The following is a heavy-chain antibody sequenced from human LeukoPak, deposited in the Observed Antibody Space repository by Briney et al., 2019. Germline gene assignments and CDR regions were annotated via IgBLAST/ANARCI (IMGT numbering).Heavy chain of an antibody. CDR3: AKAPRSTSCYRG. V-gene: IGHV3-23*01. J-gene: IGHJ4*02. CDR2: ISGSGGST. D-gene: IGHD2-2*02. Sequence: GSLRLSCAASGFTFSSYAMSWVRQAPGRGLEWVSAISGSGGSTYYADSVKGRFTISRDNSKNTLYLQMNSLRAEDTAVYYCAKAPRSTSCYRGWGQGTLVTVSS. CDR1: GFTFSSYA.